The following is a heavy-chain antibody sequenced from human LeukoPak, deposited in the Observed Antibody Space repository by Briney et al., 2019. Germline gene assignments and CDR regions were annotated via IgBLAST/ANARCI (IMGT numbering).Heavy chain of an antibody. CDR3: AKTNYGDYYYYYYYMDV. V-gene: IGHV3-23*01. J-gene: IGHJ6*03. CDR1: GFTFSSYA. Sequence: GGSLRLSCAASGFTFSSYAMSWVRQAPGKGLEWVSVISGSGGRTYYADSGKGRFTISRDNSKNTLYLQMNSLRAEDTAVYYCAKTNYGDYYYYYYYMDVWGKGTTVTVSS. D-gene: IGHD4-17*01. CDR2: ISGSGGRT.